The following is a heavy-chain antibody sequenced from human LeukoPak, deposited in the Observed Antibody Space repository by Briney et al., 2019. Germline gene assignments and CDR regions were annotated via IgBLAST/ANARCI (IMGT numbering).Heavy chain of an antibody. CDR1: GFTFRSHG. D-gene: IGHD1-26*01. J-gene: IGHJ4*02. V-gene: IGHV3-33*01. CDR3: AGDRATSYFDY. CDR2: IWYDGSNK. Sequence: GGSLRLSCAASGFTFRSHGMHWVRQAPGKGLGWVAFIWYDGSNKYYTDSVKGRFTISRDNSKNTLYLQMNSLRAEDTAVYYCAGDRATSYFDYWGQGALVTISS.